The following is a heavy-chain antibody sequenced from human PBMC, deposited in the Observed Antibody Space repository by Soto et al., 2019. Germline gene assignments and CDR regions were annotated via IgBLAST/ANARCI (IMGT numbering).Heavy chain of an antibody. Sequence: SETLSLTCTVSGGSISSSSYYWGWIRQPPGKGLEWIGQINNSGSPNNNPSLKSRVTISADTSMNQFSLALTSVTAADTAMYYCARGSTTEKVDSWGQGILVTVSS. CDR1: GGSISSSSYY. V-gene: IGHV4-30-4*08. CDR2: INNSGSP. J-gene: IGHJ4*02. CDR3: ARGSTTEKVDS.